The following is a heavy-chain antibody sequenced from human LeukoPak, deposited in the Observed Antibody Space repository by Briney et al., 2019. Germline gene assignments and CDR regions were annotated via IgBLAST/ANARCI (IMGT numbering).Heavy chain of an antibody. J-gene: IGHJ4*02. CDR3: ARRSSGSPPYYFGY. CDR2: ISYDGSNK. D-gene: IGHD1-26*01. CDR1: GFTFSSYA. V-gene: IGHV3-30-3*01. Sequence: PGRSLRLSCAASGFTFSSYAMHWVRQAPGKGLEWVAVISYDGSNKYYADSVKGRFTISRDNSKNTLYLQMNSLIAEDTAVYYCARRSSGSPPYYFGYWGQGTLITVSS.